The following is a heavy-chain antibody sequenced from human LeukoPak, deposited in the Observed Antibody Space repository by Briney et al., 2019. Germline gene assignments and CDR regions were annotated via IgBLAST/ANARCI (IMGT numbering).Heavy chain of an antibody. CDR3: ARDKHIVVVTAVDY. V-gene: IGHV3-23*01. Sequence: GGSLRLSCAASGFIFSTYAMSWFRQAPGKGLEWVSTISVSGGTTDYAESVKGRFTISRDDSKNTVFLQMNSLRAEDTALYFCARDKHIVVVTAVDYWGQGTLVTVSS. J-gene: IGHJ4*02. D-gene: IGHD2-21*02. CDR1: GFIFSTYA. CDR2: ISVSGGTT.